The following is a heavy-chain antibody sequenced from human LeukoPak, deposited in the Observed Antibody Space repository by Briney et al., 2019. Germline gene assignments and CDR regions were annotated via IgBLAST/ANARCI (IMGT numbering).Heavy chain of an antibody. J-gene: IGHJ5*02. CDR2: INHSGST. CDR3: ARSGTYYNNWFDP. CDR1: GGSFSGYY. D-gene: IGHD3-10*01. V-gene: IGHV4-34*01. Sequence: PSETLSLTCAVYGGSFSGYYWSWIRQPPGKGLEWIGEINHSGSTNYNPSLKSRVTISVDTSKNQFSLKLSSVTAADTAVYYCARSGTYYNNWFDPWGQGTLVIVSS.